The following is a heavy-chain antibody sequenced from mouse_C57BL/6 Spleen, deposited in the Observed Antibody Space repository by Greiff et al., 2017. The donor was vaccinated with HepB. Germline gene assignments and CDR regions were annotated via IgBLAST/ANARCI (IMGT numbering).Heavy chain of an antibody. CDR2: ISDGGSYT. CDR3: ARITGDWYFDV. V-gene: IGHV5-4*03. J-gene: IGHJ1*03. Sequence: EVKLMESGGGLVKPGGSLKLSCAASGFTFSSYAMSWVRQTPEKRLEWVATISDGGSYTYYPDNVKGRFTISRDNAKNNLYLQMSHLKSEDTAMYYCARITGDWYFDVWGTGTTVTVSS. CDR1: GFTFSSYA. D-gene: IGHD1-1*01.